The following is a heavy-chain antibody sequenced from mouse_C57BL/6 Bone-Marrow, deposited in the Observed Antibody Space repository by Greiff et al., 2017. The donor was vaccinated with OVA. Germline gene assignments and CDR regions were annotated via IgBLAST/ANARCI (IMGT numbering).Heavy chain of an antibody. Sequence: QVQLQQPGAELVKPGASVKMSCKASGYTFTSYWITWVKQRPGQGLEWIGDIYPGSGSTNYNEKFKSEATLTVDTSSSTAYMQLSSLTSEDSAVYYCAREGDGSSSFAYWGQGTLVTVSA. CDR2: IYPGSGST. D-gene: IGHD1-1*01. J-gene: IGHJ3*01. CDR1: GYTFTSYW. V-gene: IGHV1-55*01. CDR3: AREGDGSSSFAY.